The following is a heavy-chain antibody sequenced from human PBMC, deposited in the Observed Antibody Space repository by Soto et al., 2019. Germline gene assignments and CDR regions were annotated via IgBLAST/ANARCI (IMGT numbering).Heavy chain of an antibody. CDR1: GGTFSSYG. Sequence: SVKVSCKASGGTFSSYGVSWVLQAPGQGLEWMGGIITLFGTGNYPQKFQGRVTITADESTSTAYMELSSLRSEDTAVYYCARMATVALVGAFDIWGQGTVVTVSS. J-gene: IGHJ3*02. CDR3: ARMATVALVGAFDI. D-gene: IGHD4-17*01. V-gene: IGHV1-69*13. CDR2: IITLFGTG.